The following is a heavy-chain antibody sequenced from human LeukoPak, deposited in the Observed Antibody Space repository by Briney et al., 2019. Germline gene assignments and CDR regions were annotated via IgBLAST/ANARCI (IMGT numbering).Heavy chain of an antibody. J-gene: IGHJ4*02. CDR2: ISGSGGST. Sequence: GGSLRLSCAASGFTFSSYVMSWVRQAPGKGLEWASAISGSGGSTYYADSVKGRFTISRDNSKNTLYLQMNSLRAEDTAVYYCAKDRVHYYGSGSYYSYWGQGTLVTVSS. V-gene: IGHV3-23*01. CDR3: AKDRVHYYGSGSYYSY. CDR1: GFTFSSYV. D-gene: IGHD3-10*01.